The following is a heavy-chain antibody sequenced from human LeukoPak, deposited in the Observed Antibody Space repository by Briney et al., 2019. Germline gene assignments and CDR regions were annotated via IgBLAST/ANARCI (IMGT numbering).Heavy chain of an antibody. Sequence: GGSLRLSCVGSGFTFSNYAMSWVRQAPGKGLDWVSVISGSAHKIRYADSVRGRFTISRDNSENTVYLQMNDLRGEDTAIYYCAGRITGYSSGYVFWGQGTLVTVSS. D-gene: IGHD5-18*01. CDR1: GFTFSNYA. V-gene: IGHV3-23*01. CDR2: ISGSAHKI. CDR3: AGRITGYSSGYVF. J-gene: IGHJ4*02.